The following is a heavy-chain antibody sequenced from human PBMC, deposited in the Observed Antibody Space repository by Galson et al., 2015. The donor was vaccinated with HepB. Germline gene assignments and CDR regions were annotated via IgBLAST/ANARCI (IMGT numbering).Heavy chain of an antibody. CDR1: GFTFSSYA. V-gene: IGHV3-30*04. CDR2: ISYDGSNK. D-gene: IGHD3-9*01. J-gene: IGHJ6*02. CDR3: ARRLRYFAPAGYYYYYYGMDV. Sequence: SLRLSCAASGFTFSSYAMHWVRQAPGKGLEWVAVISYDGSNKYYADSVKGRFTISRDNSKNTLYLQMNSLRAEDTAVYYCARRLRYFAPAGYYYYYYGMDVWGQGTTVTVSS.